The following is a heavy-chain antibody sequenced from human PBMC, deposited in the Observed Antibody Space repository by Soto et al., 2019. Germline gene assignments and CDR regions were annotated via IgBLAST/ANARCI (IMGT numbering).Heavy chain of an antibody. CDR2: INASNGNT. J-gene: IGHJ4*02. Sequence: GASVKVSCKASGYTFTSYAMHWVRQAPGQRLEWMGWINASNGNTKYSQKFQGRVTITRDTSASTAYMELSSLRSEDTAVYYCARVLELRAIGFHYWGQGTLVTVSS. V-gene: IGHV1-3*01. D-gene: IGHD1-7*01. CDR1: GYTFTSYA. CDR3: ARVLELRAIGFHY.